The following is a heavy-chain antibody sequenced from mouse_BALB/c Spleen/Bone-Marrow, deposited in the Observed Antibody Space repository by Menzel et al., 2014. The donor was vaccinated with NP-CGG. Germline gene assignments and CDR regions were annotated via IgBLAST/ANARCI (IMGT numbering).Heavy chain of an antibody. Sequence: EVQVVESGGGLVQPGGSMKLSCVASGFTFSNYWMNWVRQSPEKGLDWVAEIRLKSNNYATHYAESVKGRFTITRDDSKSSVYLQMNNLRAEDTGIYYCTTGFAYWGQGTLVTVSA. CDR3: TTGFAY. CDR1: GFTFSNYW. CDR2: IRLKSNNYAT. V-gene: IGHV6-6*02. J-gene: IGHJ3*01.